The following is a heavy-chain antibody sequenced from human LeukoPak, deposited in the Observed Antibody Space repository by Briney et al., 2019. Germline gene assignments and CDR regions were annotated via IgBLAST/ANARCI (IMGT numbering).Heavy chain of an antibody. CDR2: IYYSGST. J-gene: IGHJ4*02. V-gene: IGHV4-38-2*02. CDR1: GSSISNGYF. D-gene: IGHD3-16*01. CDR3: TRGAGWLIDY. Sequence: SETLSLTCTVSGSSISNGYFWGWIRQPPGQGLEWIGNIYYSGSTSYNPSLKSRVTISADTSKNQFSLKLNSLTTADTAVYYCTRGAGWLIDYWGQGILVTVSS.